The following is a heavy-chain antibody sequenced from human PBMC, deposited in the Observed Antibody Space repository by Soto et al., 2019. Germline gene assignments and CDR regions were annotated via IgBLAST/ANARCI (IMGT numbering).Heavy chain of an antibody. J-gene: IGHJ4*02. CDR2: ISVSGGST. D-gene: IGHD6-19*01. Sequence: GGALRLSCAASGFTFSSYAMIWVRQAPGKGLEWVSAISVSGGSTYYADSVKGRFTISRDNSKNTLYLQMNSLRAEDTAVYYCANPYESGSGWCPFGYWGQGTLVTVSS. CDR3: ANPYESGSGWCPFGY. V-gene: IGHV3-23*01. CDR1: GFTFSSYA.